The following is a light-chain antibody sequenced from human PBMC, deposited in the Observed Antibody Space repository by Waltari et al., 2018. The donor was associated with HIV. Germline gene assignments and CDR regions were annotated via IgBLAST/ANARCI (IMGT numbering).Light chain of an antibody. CDR2: GAS. J-gene: IGKJ3*01. V-gene: IGKV3-20*01. CDR1: QSVSNNY. Sequence: EFVLKQSPGTLSLSRGDGPTLSCRASQSVSNNYLAWYQHKPGQAPRILIDGASSRATGIPDRFSGSGSGTDFTLTISRLEPEDFAVYYCQQYGGSSFTFGPGTKVDIK. CDR3: QQYGGSSFT.